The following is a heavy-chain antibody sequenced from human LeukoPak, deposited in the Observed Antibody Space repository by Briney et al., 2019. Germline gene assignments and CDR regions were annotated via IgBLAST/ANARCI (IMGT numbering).Heavy chain of an antibody. CDR1: GVSISSYY. CDR2: IYYSGST. CDR3: ARDRSYYNSGSYGGVFES. D-gene: IGHD3-10*01. V-gene: IGHV4-59*01. J-gene: IGHJ4*02. Sequence: SETLSLTCTVSGVSISSYYWSWIRQLPGKGLGWIGYIYYSGSTNYNPSLKSRVTISVDSSKNQFSLKLSSVTASDTAVYYCARDRSYYNSGSYGGVFESWGQGTLVTVSS.